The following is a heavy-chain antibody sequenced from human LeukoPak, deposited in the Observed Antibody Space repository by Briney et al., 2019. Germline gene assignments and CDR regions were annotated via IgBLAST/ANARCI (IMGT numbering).Heavy chain of an antibody. Sequence: QPGGSLRLSCAASGFTFDDYAMHWVRQAPGKGLEWVSLISGDGGSTYYADSVKGRFTISRDNSKNSLYLQMNSLRTEDTALYYCAKSNLYYYDSSGNQSWFDPWGQGTLVTVSS. CDR1: GFTFDDYA. D-gene: IGHD3-22*01. J-gene: IGHJ5*02. CDR2: ISGDGGST. CDR3: AKSNLYYYDSSGNQSWFDP. V-gene: IGHV3-43*02.